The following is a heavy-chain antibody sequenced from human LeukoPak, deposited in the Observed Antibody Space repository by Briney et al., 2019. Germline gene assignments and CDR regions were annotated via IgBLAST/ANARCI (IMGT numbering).Heavy chain of an antibody. D-gene: IGHD3-16*02. V-gene: IGHV3-30*04. CDR3: ARGFAPGELSYFDY. Sequence: GGSLRLSCAASGFSFSSYAMDWVRQAPGKGLEWVAVISYDGSNKFYADSVRGRFTISRDNSKNTLYLQMNSLRAEDTAVYYCARGFAPGELSYFDYWGPGTLVTVSS. J-gene: IGHJ4*02. CDR1: GFSFSSYA. CDR2: ISYDGSNK.